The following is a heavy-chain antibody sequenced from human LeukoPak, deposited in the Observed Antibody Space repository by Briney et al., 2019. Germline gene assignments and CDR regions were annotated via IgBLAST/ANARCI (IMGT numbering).Heavy chain of an antibody. CDR3: ARSVVVPAAHKKYYDY. D-gene: IGHD2-2*01. CDR1: GGSFSGYY. V-gene: IGHV4-34*01. CDR2: INHSGST. Sequence: SETLSLTCAVYGGSFSGYYWSWIRQPPGKGLEWIGEINHSGSTNYNPSLTSRVTISVDTSKNQFSLKLSSVTAADTAVYYCARSVVVPAAHKKYYDYWGQGTLVTVSS. J-gene: IGHJ4*02.